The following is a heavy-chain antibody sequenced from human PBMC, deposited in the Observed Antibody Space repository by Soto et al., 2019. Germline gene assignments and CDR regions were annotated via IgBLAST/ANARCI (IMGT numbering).Heavy chain of an antibody. CDR3: ARPGDAYGLDV. CDR1: GASITRSSSY. J-gene: IGHJ6*02. CDR2: IHSHSGST. V-gene: IGHV4-39*02. Sequence: QLQLHESGPGLVKPSETLSLTCSVSGASITRSSSYWAWIRQPPGKGLEWIASIHSHSGSTYYDPSLKGRVLISVDTSKNHISRNLSSGTDADTAVYDGARPGDAYGLDVGGQGTTVTVSS. D-gene: IGHD2-21*02.